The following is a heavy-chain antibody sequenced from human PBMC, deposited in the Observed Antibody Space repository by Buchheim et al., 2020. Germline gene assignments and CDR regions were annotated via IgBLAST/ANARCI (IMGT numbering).Heavy chain of an antibody. J-gene: IGHJ4*02. V-gene: IGHV3-74*01. D-gene: IGHD6-13*01. CDR2: IHSDGRST. CDR1: GFTFSIYW. CDR3: TNLAEQPGRNY. Sequence: EVQLVESGGDLVQPGGSLRLSCAASGFTFSIYWMHWVRQAPGKGLVWVSRIHSDGRSTDYADSVKGRFTISRDNAKNTLYLKMNSLRAEDTAVYYCTNLAEQPGRNYWGQGTL.